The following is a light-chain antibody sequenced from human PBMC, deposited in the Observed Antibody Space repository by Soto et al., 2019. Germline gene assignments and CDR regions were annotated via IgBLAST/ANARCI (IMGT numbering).Light chain of an antibody. Sequence: QSVLTQPPSASASLGASVTLTCTLTSGYSNYKVDWYQQRPGKGSRFVLRVGSGGIVGSKGDGIPDRFSVLGSGLNRYLTIKNIQEEDESDYHCGSDHGSGSNPMWVFGGGTQLTVL. CDR1: SGYSNYK. CDR3: GSDHGSGSNPMWV. J-gene: IGLJ2*01. CDR2: VGSGGIVG. V-gene: IGLV9-49*01.